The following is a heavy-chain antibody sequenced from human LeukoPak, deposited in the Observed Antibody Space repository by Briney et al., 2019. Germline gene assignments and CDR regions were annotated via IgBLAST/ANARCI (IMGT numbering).Heavy chain of an antibody. CDR1: GDSVNSGAYY. CDR2: IYPLETT. J-gene: IGHJ5*02. CDR3: ARGYYGSGSLYNWFDP. Sequence: SETLSLTCTVSGDSVNSGAYYWSWLRQPAGKEPEWIGRIYPLETTNYNPSLKSRVAISVDTSKNQFSLKLSSVTAADTAVYYCARGYYGSGSLYNWFDPWGQGTLVTVSS. D-gene: IGHD3-10*01. V-gene: IGHV4-61*02.